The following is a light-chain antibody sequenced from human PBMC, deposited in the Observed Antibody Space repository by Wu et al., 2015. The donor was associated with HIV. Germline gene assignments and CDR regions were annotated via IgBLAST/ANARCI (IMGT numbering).Light chain of an antibody. CDR3: QQGSTWPLT. CDR2: GAS. J-gene: IGKJ5*01. CDR1: PSVGSD. V-gene: IGKV3-11*01. Sequence: GKRATFSCRASPSVGSDLAWHQQKPGQAPRLLIYGASKRATGIPARFSGSKSGTDFTLTISSLEPEDFAVYYCQQGSTWPLTFGQGTRLEIK.